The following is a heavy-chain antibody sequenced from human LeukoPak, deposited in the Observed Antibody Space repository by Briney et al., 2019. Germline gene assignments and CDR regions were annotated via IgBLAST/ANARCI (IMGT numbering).Heavy chain of an antibody. Sequence: AASVKVSCKASGGIFSSFTITWVRQAPGQGLEWMGGIIPIFDTPTYAQKFQGRVRITADESTSTAYLELSSLRSEDTAVYYCARTLGYCSGDSCFGNNWFDPWGQGTLVTVSS. CDR3: ARTLGYCSGDSCFGNNWFDP. J-gene: IGHJ5*02. D-gene: IGHD2-15*01. V-gene: IGHV1-69*01. CDR2: IIPIFDTP. CDR1: GGIFSSFT.